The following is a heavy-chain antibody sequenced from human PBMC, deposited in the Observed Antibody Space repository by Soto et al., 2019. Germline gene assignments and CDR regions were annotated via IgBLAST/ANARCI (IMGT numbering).Heavy chain of an antibody. CDR1: GGTFSSYT. D-gene: IGHD6-13*01. J-gene: IGHJ5*02. CDR3: ARDLLSDSSSWYWFDP. CDR2: IIPILGIA. V-gene: IGHV1-69*04. Sequence: GASVKVSCKASGGTFSSYTISWVRQAPGQGLEWMGRIIPILGIANYAQKFQGRVTITADESTSTAYMELSSLRSEDTAVYYCARDLLSDSSSWYWFDPWGQGTLVTVSS.